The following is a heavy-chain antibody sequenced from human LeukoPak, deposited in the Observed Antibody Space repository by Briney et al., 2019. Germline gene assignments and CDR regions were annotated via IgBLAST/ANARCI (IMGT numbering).Heavy chain of an antibody. CDR2: ISSSGSCI. D-gene: IGHD5-18*01. V-gene: IGHV3-21*04. J-gene: IGHJ4*02. CDR1: GFTFSSYG. Sequence: GGSLRLSCAASGFTFSSYGMSWVRQAPGKGLEWVSSISSSGSCIYYADSVKGRFTISRDNAKNSLYLQMNSLRAEDTAVYYCARDPGYSYGNYYFDYWGQGTLVTVSS. CDR3: ARDPGYSYGNYYFDY.